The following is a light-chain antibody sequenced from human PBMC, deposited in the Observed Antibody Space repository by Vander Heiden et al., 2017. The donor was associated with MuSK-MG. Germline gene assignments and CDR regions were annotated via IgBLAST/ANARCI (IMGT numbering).Light chain of an antibody. CDR3: RQGIGGPWT. CDR2: SGS. V-gene: IGKV2-28*01. CDR1: QNLLYSNGYNY. J-gene: IGKJ1*01. Sequence: DIVMTQSPLSLRVTPGEPASISCRSSQNLLYSNGYNYLSWYLQKPGQSPQLLIYSGSNRASGVPDRFSGSGSGTDFTLTISRVEADDVGVYYCRQGIGGPWTFGQGTKVEIK.